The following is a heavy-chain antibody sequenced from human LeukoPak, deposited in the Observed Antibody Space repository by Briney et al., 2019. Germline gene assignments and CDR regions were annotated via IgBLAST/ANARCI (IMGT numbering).Heavy chain of an antibody. CDR1: GFTFSDYA. V-gene: IGHV3-64*01. Sequence: PGGSLRLSCAASGFTFSDYAMHWVRQAPGKELEYVSAISSNGGSIHYANSVKGRFTISRDNSKNTLYLQMDSLRAEDMAVYYCARDTCGCGNDWHLYWYFDLWGRGTLVTVSS. CDR3: ARDTCGCGNDWHLYWYFDL. D-gene: IGHD3-9*01. J-gene: IGHJ2*01. CDR2: ISSNGGSI.